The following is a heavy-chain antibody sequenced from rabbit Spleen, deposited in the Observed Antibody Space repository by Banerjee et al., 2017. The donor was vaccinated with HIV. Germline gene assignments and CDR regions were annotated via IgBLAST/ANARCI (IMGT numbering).Heavy chain of an antibody. CDR2: IDTNDGDT. CDR1: GFDFSRYYM. J-gene: IGHJ2*01. V-gene: IGHV1S45*01. CDR3: ARNYVNVFDP. D-gene: IGHD1-1*01. Sequence: QEQLKESGGGLVQPGGSLKLSCKASGFDFSRYYMNWVRQAPGKGLEWIACIDTNDGDTDYANWPKGRFTISKTSSTTVTLQMTSLTAADTATYFCARNYVNVFDPWGPGTLVTVS.